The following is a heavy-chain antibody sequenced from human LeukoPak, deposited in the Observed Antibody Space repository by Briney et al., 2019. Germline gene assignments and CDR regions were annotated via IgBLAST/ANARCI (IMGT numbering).Heavy chain of an antibody. CDR2: IYYSGST. D-gene: IGHD5-24*01. V-gene: IGHV4-39*01. CDR1: GGSISSSSYY. Sequence: SETLSLTCTVSGGSISSSSYYWGWIRQPPGKGLEWIGSIYYSGSTYYNPSLKSRVTISVDTSKNQLSLKLSSVTAADTAVYYCARLGEMATTYFDYWGQGTLVTVSS. J-gene: IGHJ4*02. CDR3: ARLGEMATTYFDY.